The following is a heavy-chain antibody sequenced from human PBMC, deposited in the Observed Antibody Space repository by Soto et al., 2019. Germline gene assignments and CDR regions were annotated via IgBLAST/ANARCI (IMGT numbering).Heavy chain of an antibody. CDR1: GFTFSSYA. V-gene: IGHV3-23*01. CDR2: ISGSGGST. J-gene: IGHJ4*02. CDR3: AKDDGGCSGGSCYSPFDY. Sequence: EVQLLESGGGLVQPGGSLRLSCAASGFTFSSYAMTWVRQAPGKGLEWVSAISGSGGSTYYADSVKGRFTISRDNPKNTLYLQMNSLRAEDTAVYYCAKDDGGCSGGSCYSPFDYWGQGTLVTVSS. D-gene: IGHD2-15*01.